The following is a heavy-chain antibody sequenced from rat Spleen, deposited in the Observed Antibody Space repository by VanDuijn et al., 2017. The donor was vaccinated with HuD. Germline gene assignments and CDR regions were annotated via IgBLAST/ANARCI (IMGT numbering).Heavy chain of an antibody. J-gene: IGHJ2*01. CDR2: ISYDGSNT. CDR3: ARRHYGYTDYFDY. D-gene: IGHD1-9*01. V-gene: IGHV5-29*01. Sequence: EVQLVESNGGLVQPGRSLKLSCAASGFTFNDHFMAWVRQAPTKGLEWVATISYDGSNTYYRDSVKGRFTISRDNAKNTLSLQMDSLRSEDTATYYCARRHYGYTDYFDYWGQGVMVTVSS. CDR1: GFTFNDHF.